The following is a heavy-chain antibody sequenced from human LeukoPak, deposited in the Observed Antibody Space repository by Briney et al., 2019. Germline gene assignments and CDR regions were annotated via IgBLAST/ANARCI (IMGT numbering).Heavy chain of an antibody. D-gene: IGHD3-3*01. CDR3: AKDHYWSIDY. CDR1: GFDFSSSW. J-gene: IGHJ4*02. CDR2: IKGDGIST. Sequence: GGSLRLSCAASGFDFSSSWMHWVRHAPGQGLVWVSRIKGDGISTNYADSVKGRFTISRDIAKNTLYLQMNSLRAEDTGVYYCAKDHYWSIDYWGRGTLVTVSS. V-gene: IGHV3-74*01.